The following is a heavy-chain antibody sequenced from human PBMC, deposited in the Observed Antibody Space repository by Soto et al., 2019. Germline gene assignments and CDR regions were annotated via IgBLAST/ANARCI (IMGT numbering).Heavy chain of an antibody. J-gene: IGHJ4*02. Sequence: QVHLQESGPGLVEPSQTLSLTCTVSGGSINSGGYYWSWIRQHPGKGLECIAYIYYSGSAYYKPSLESRITISVDTSKNQFSLNLSSVTAADTAVYYCARGATVTGFDYWGQGTLFTVSS. V-gene: IGHV4-31*03. CDR1: GGSINSGGYY. CDR3: ARGATVTGFDY. D-gene: IGHD4-17*01. CDR2: IYYSGSA.